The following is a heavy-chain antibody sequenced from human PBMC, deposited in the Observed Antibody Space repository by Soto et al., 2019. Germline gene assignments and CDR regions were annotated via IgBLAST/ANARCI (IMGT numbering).Heavy chain of an antibody. CDR2: SNAGYGNT. J-gene: IGHJ4*01. CDR1: GYTFSSYA. V-gene: IGHV1-3*01. Sequence: ASVKVSCKASGYTFSSYAMHWLRQAPGQRLEWMGWSNAGYGNTKSSQKFQDRVTISRDTSASTAYMELTRLIPKDTVVYYCQSHTGDGIFDLWGQGSLVTVCS. D-gene: IGHD2-8*02. CDR3: QSHTGDGIFDL.